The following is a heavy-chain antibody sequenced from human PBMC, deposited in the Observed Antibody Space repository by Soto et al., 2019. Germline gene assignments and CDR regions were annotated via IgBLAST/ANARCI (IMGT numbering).Heavy chain of an antibody. Sequence: PGGSLRLSCAASGFTFSSYAMHWVRQAPGKGLEWVAVISYDGSNKYYADSVKGRFTISRDNSKNTLYLQMNSLRAEDTAVYYCARGGAWSTWDDFDYWGQGTLVTVSS. V-gene: IGHV3-30-3*01. CDR1: GFTFSSYA. J-gene: IGHJ4*02. D-gene: IGHD1-26*01. CDR3: ARGGAWSTWDDFDY. CDR2: ISYDGSNK.